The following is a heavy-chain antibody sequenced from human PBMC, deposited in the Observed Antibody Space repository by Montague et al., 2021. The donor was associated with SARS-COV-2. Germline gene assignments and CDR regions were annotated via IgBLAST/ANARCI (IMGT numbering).Heavy chain of an antibody. J-gene: IGHJ5*02. D-gene: IGHD3-9*01. CDR1: GGSISSSSYY. CDR2: IYYSGST. Sequence: SETLSLTCTVSGGSISSSSYYWGWIRQPPGKGLEWIGSIYYSGSTYYNPSLKSRVTISVDTSKNQFSLKLSSVTAADTAVYYCARPVSYYDILSSSTNWFETWGQGTLATVSS. V-gene: IGHV4-39*01. CDR3: ARPVSYYDILSSSTNWFET.